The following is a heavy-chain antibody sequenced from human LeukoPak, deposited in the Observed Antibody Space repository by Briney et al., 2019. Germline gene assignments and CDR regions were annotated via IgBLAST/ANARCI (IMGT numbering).Heavy chain of an antibody. CDR2: IIPILGIA. CDR1: GGTFSSYA. CDR3: ARSDRANYYDSSGYYYVGY. V-gene: IGHV1-69*04. J-gene: IGHJ4*02. Sequence: ASVTVSCKASGGTFSSYAISWVRQAPGQGLEWMGRIIPILGIANYAQKFQGRVTITADKSTSTAYMELSSLRSDDTAVYYCARSDRANYYDSSGYYYVGYWGQGTLVTVSS. D-gene: IGHD3-22*01.